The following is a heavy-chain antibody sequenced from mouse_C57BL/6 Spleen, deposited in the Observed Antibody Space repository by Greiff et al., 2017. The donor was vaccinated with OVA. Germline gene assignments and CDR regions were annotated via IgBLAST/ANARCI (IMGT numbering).Heavy chain of an antibody. J-gene: IGHJ2*01. Sequence: VQLQQSGPELVKPGASVKISCKASGYSFTSYYIHWVKQRPGQGLEWIGWIYPGSGNTKYNEKFKGKATLTADTSSSTAYMQLSSLTSEDSAVYYCARGELSSLFDYWGQGTTLTVSS. CDR2: IYPGSGNT. D-gene: IGHD1-1*01. CDR1: GYSFTSYY. CDR3: ARGELSSLFDY. V-gene: IGHV1-66*01.